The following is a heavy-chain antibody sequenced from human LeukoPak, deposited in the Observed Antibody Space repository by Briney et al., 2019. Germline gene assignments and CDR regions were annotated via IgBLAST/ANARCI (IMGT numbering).Heavy chain of an antibody. J-gene: IGHJ5*02. D-gene: IGHD2-15*01. CDR1: GGSISSSSYY. Sequence: SETLSLTCTVSGGSISSSSYYWGWIRQPPGKGLEWIGSIYYSGSTNYNPSLKSRVTISVDTSKNQYSLKLSSVTAADTAVYFCARFGGYCSGGSCFFNRFDPWGQGTLVTVSS. CDR2: IYYSGST. V-gene: IGHV4-39*07. CDR3: ARFGGYCSGGSCFFNRFDP.